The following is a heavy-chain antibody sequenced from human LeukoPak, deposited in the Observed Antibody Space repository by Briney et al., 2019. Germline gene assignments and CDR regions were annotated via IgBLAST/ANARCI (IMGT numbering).Heavy chain of an antibody. CDR3: ALLGDYVNFDY. V-gene: IGHV3-21*01. CDR1: GFSFNTYS. D-gene: IGHD4-17*01. CDR2: ISRSSICI. J-gene: IGHJ4*02. Sequence: GGSLRLSCAASGFSFNTYSMTWVRQAPGKGLQWVSSISRSSICIYYADSVKGRFTISRDNAKNSLYLQMNSLRAEDTAVYYCALLGDYVNFDYWGQGTLVTVSS.